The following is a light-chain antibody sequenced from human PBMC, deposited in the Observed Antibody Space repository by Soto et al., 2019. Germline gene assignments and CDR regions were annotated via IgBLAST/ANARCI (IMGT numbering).Light chain of an antibody. V-gene: IGLV7-46*01. CDR1: TGAVTSGHY. J-gene: IGLJ1*01. Sequence: QAVVTQEPSLTVSPGGTVTLTCGSSTGAVTSGHYPYWIQQKPGQAPRTLIHGTNNRHSWTPARFSGSLLGDKAALTLSGAQPEDEAEYYCLLSYSGARVFGTGTKLTVL. CDR3: LLSYSGARV. CDR2: GTN.